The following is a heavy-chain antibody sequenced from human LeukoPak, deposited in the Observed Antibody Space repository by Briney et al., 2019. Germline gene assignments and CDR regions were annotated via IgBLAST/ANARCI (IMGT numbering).Heavy chain of an antibody. J-gene: IGHJ4*02. CDR3: AKVRYYSSGYFDY. CDR2: ISYDGSNK. CDR1: GFTFSSYG. Sequence: GGSLRLSCAAAGFTFSSYGMHSVRQAPGKRLEWVAVISYDGSNKYYADSVKGRFTISRDNSKNTLYLQMNSLRAEDTAVYYCAKVRYYSSGYFDYWGQGTLVTVSS. D-gene: IGHD2-21*01. V-gene: IGHV3-30*18.